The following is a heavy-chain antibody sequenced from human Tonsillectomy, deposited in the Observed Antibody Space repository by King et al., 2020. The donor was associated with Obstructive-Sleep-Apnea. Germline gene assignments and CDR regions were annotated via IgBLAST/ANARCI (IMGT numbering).Heavy chain of an antibody. J-gene: IGHJ5*02. D-gene: IGHD6-19*01. V-gene: IGHV4-39*07. CDR2: IYYSGST. CDR1: GGSISSSSYY. CDR3: ARVPYITGWSGWFDP. Sequence: LQLQESGPGLVKPSETLSLTCTVSGGSISSSSYYWGWIRQPPGKGLEWIGSIYYSGSTNYNPSLKSRVTMSIDTSKNQFSLKLSSVTAADTAVYYCARVPYITGWSGWFDPWGQGTLVTVSS.